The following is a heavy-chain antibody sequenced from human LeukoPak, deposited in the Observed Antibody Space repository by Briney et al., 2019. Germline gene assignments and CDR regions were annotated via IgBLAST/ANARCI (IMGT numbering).Heavy chain of an antibody. CDR3: ARLPRGDYHDFDY. J-gene: IGHJ4*02. V-gene: IGHV4-4*07. Sequence: SESLSLTCTVSGRSISSYYCGWVRQPAGKGLGWIGRIYTSGSTNYNPSLKSRDTMSVDTSKNQFSLKLSSVTAADTAVYYCARLPRGDYHDFDYWGQGTLVTVSS. D-gene: IGHD4-17*01. CDR2: IYTSGST. CDR1: GRSISSYY.